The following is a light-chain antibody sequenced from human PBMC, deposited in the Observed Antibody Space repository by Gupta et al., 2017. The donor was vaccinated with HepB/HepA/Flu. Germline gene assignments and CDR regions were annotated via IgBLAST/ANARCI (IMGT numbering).Light chain of an antibody. CDR1: SSNIGRNT. Sequence: QSVLTQPPSASGTPGQRVTISCSGSSSNIGRNTVNWYQQLPGTAPKLLSYSNNQRPSGVPDRFSGSKSGTSASLAISGLQSEDEADYYCAASDASMNGYVFGTGTKVTVL. CDR3: AASDASMNGYV. V-gene: IGLV1-44*01. J-gene: IGLJ1*01. CDR2: SNN.